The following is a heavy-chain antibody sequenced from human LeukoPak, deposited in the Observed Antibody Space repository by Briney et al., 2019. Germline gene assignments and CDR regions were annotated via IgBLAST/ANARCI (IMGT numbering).Heavy chain of an antibody. Sequence: PGGSLRLSCAASGFTFDDYAMHWVRQAPGKGLEWVSGISVSGNTYHADSVKGRFTISRDSYKNTLYLQMNSLRAEDAAVYYCAKAPVTTCSGAYCYLFDYWGQGTLVTVSS. CDR3: AKAPVTTCSGAYCYLFDY. D-gene: IGHD2-15*01. CDR2: ISVSGNT. J-gene: IGHJ4*02. CDR1: GFTFDDYA. V-gene: IGHV3-23*01.